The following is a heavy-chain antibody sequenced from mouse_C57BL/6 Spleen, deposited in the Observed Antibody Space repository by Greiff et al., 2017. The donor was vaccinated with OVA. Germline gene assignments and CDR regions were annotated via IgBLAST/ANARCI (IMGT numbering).Heavy chain of an antibody. V-gene: IGHV1-54*01. Sequence: QVQLKESGAELVRPGTSVKVSCKASGYAFTNYLIEWVKQRPGQGLEWIGVLNPGSGGTNYNEKFKGKATLTADKSSSTAYMQLSSLTSEDSAVYFCARGGGTFAYWGQGTLVTVSA. CDR2: LNPGSGGT. CDR3: ARGGGTFAY. CDR1: GYAFTNYL. D-gene: IGHD3-3*01. J-gene: IGHJ3*01.